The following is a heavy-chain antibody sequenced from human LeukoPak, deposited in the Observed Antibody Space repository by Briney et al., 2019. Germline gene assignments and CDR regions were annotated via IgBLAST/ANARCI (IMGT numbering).Heavy chain of an antibody. CDR3: TTYYGVYYGMDV. Sequence: GGSLRLSCAASGLTFSNAWMRWVPQAPGQGLECLGRIKSKTEGGTTDYAAPVKGRFTISRDDSKNTLYLHMNSLKTEDTAVYYCTTYYGVYYGMDVWGQGTTVTVSS. J-gene: IGHJ6*02. D-gene: IGHD1-26*01. V-gene: IGHV3-15*01. CDR2: IKSKTEGGTT. CDR1: GLTFSNAW.